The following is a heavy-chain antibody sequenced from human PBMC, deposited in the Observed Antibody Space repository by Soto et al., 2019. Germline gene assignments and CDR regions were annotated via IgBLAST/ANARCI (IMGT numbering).Heavy chain of an antibody. J-gene: IGHJ6*02. CDR1: GGSFSGYY. V-gene: IGHV4-34*01. CDR3: ARRSPGDYYCGMDV. CDR2: INHSGST. D-gene: IGHD3-10*01. Sequence: QVQLQQWGAGLLKPSETLSLTCAVYGGSFSGYYWSWIRQPPGKGLEWIGEINHSGSTNYNPSLKSRVTISVDASKNQFSLKVSFVTAADTAVYYCARRSPGDYYCGMDVWGQGTPVTVSS.